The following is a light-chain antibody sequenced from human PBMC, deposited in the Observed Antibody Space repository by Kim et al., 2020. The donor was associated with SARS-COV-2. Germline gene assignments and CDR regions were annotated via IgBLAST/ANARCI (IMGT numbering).Light chain of an antibody. V-gene: IGKV1-39*01. CDR2: AAS. J-gene: IGKJ2*01. Sequence: DIQMTQSPSSLSASVGDRVTITCRASQIIINYLNWYQQKPGKAPKLLIYAASSLQSGVPSRFSGSGSGTDFTLTIIGLQPEDSATYYCQQTYDTPRTFGQGTKLEI. CDR3: QQTYDTPRT. CDR1: QIIINY.